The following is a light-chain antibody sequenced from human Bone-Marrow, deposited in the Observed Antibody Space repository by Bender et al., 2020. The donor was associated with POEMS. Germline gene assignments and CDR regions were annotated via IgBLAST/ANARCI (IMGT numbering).Light chain of an antibody. J-gene: IGLJ3*02. CDR2: DDI. CDR1: SIGTKS. CDR3: QVWDSSAV. Sequence: SYVLSQPPSVSVAPGETAVLTCGGNSIGTKSVHWYQQKAGQAPVLVVYDDIDRSSGIPGRFSGSNSGNTATLTISRAQVGDEADYYCQVWDSSAVFGGGTKVTVL. V-gene: IGLV3-21*02.